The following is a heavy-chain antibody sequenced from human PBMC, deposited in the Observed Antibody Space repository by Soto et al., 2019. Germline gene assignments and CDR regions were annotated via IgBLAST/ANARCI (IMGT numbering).Heavy chain of an antibody. J-gene: IGHJ3*02. D-gene: IGHD3-10*01. V-gene: IGHV3-30*18. CDR3: AKDFTSMAEAFDI. CDR2: ISYDGSNK. Sequence: GGSLRLSCAASGFTFSSYGMHWVRQAPGKGLEWVAVISYDGSNKYYADSVKGRFTISRDNSKNTLYLQMNSLRAEDTAVYYCAKDFTSMAEAFDIWGQGTMVTVSS. CDR1: GFTFSSYG.